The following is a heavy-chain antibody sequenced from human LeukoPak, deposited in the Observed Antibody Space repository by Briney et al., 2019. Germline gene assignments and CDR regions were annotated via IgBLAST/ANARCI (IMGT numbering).Heavy chain of an antibody. CDR3: ARVLGSSWYWYYYYGMDV. D-gene: IGHD6-13*01. CDR2: INHSGST. V-gene: IGHV4-34*01. J-gene: IGHJ6*02. Sequence: PSETLSLTCAVYGGSFSGYCWSWIRQPPGKGLEWIGEINHSGSTNYNPSLKSRVTISVDTSKNQFYLKLSSVTAADTAVYYCARVLGSSWYWYYYYGMDVWGQGTTVTVSS. CDR1: GGSFSGYC.